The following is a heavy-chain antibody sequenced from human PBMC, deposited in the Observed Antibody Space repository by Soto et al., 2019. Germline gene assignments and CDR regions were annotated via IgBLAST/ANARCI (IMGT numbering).Heavy chain of an antibody. D-gene: IGHD6-19*01. Sequence: PSDTMSVTGAVCGGTFRGSYWRWLRQPPGKGLEWIGEINHSGSTNYNPSLKSRLTISVDTSKNQFSLKLSSVTAADTAVYYCARSGYRSGWYTAAFEICGQGTIVTV. J-gene: IGHJ3*02. V-gene: IGHV4-34*01. CDR1: GGTFRGSY. CDR3: ARSGYRSGWYTAAFEI. CDR2: INHSGST.